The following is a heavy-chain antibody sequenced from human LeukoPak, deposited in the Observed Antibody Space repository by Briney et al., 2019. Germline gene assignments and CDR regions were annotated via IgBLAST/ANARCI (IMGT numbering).Heavy chain of an antibody. Sequence: GGSLRLSCAASGFTFSSYAMSWVRQAPGKGLEWVSAISGSGGSTYYADSVKGRFTISRDNSKNTLYLQMNSLRAEDTAVYYCAKGSMWGATTPPYNWFDPCGQGTLVTVSS. CDR3: AKGSMWGATTPPYNWFDP. D-gene: IGHD1-26*01. V-gene: IGHV3-23*01. J-gene: IGHJ5*02. CDR1: GFTFSSYA. CDR2: ISGSGGST.